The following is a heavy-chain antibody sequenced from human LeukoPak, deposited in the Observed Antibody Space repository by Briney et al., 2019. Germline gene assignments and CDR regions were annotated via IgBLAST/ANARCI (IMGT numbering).Heavy chain of an antibody. J-gene: IGHJ4*02. CDR2: IDTAGDT. V-gene: IGHV3-13*01. CDR3: AGGYSYGYDY. CDR1: GFTFSSYD. Sequence: PGGSLRLSCAASGFTFSSYDMHWVRQATGKGLEWVSTIDTAGDTYYPGSVKGRFTISRENAKNSLYLQMNSLRAGDTAVYYCAGGYSYGYDYWGQGTLVTVSS. D-gene: IGHD5-18*01.